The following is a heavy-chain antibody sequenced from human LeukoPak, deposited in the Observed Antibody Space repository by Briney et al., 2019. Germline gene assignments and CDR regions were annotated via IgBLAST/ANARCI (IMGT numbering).Heavy chain of an antibody. D-gene: IGHD5-12*01. V-gene: IGHV4-38-2*02. CDR3: ARDNVDALDY. CDR1: GYSINSGYY. Sequence: PLETLSLTCAVSGYSINSGYYWGWIRQPPGKGLEWLGSIYHSGSTYYNPSLKSRVTISVDTSNNQYSLKLSSVTAADTAVYYCARDNVDALDYWGQGTLVSVSS. J-gene: IGHJ4*02. CDR2: IYHSGST.